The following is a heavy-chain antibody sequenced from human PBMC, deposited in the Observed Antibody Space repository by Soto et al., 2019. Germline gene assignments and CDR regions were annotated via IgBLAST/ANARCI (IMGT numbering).Heavy chain of an antibody. Sequence: QVQLVESGGGVVQPGRSLRLSCRVSGITLNNSGIHWVRQAPGKGLEWMAVISHDGSEQYYADSMKGRLNISRDNSKNTVNLKMNSLRGEDTAIYYCVKDRVPGAYGHYYGRDVWGQGTTVTVSS. CDR3: VKDRVPGAYGHYYGRDV. J-gene: IGHJ6*02. CDR2: ISHDGSEQ. CDR1: GITLNNSG. D-gene: IGHD5-12*01. V-gene: IGHV3-30*18.